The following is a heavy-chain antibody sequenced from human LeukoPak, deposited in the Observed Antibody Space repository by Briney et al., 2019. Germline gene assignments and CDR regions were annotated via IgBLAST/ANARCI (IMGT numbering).Heavy chain of an antibody. Sequence: SETLSLTCTVSGGSISSSSYYWGWIRQPPGKGLEWIGSIYYSGSTYYNPSLKSRVTISVGTSKNQFSLKLSSVTAADTAVYYCASSYYYDSSGYYYGYWGQGTMVTVSS. J-gene: IGHJ4*02. D-gene: IGHD3-22*01. CDR1: GGSISSSSYY. V-gene: IGHV4-39*01. CDR2: IYYSGST. CDR3: ASSYYYDSSGYYYGY.